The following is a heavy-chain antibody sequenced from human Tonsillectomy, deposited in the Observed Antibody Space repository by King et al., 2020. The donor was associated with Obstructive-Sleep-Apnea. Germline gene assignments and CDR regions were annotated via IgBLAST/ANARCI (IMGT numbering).Heavy chain of an antibody. D-gene: IGHD3-22*01. CDR1: GFTFSSYG. CDR3: AKSLRYYDSSGYYRSYWYFDL. CDR2: ISYDGSNK. V-gene: IGHV3-30*18. J-gene: IGHJ2*01. Sequence: VQLVESGGGVVQPGRSLRLSCAASGFTFSSYGMHWVRQAPGKGLEWVAVISYDGSNKYYADSVKGRFTISRDNSKNTLYLQMNSLRAKDTAVYYCAKSLRYYDSSGYYRSYWYFDLWGRGTLVTVSS.